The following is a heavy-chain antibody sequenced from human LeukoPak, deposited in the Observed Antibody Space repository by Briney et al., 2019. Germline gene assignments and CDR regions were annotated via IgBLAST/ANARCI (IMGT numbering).Heavy chain of an antibody. CDR2: ISSSSSYI. CDR3: ARGGTGAFDY. Sequence: GGSLRLSCAASGFTFSSYSMSWVRQAPGKGLEWVSSISSSSSYIYYADSVKGRFTISRDNANNSVYLQMNSLRADDTAIYYCARGGTGAFDYWGQGTLVTVSS. D-gene: IGHD2-8*02. J-gene: IGHJ4*02. V-gene: IGHV3-21*01. CDR1: GFTFSSYS.